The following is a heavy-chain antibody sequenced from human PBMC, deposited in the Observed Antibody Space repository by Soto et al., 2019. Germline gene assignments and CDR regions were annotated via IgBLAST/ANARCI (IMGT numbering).Heavy chain of an antibody. V-gene: IGHV3-74*01. CDR3: ARVFRSRYSGYGNDY. CDR2: INSDGSST. Sequence: GGSLRLSCAASGFTVSSYWMHWVRQAPGKGLVWVSRINSDGSSTSYADSVKGRFTISRDNAKNTLYLQMNSLRAEDTAVYYCARVFRSRYSGYGNDYWGPGTPLTIYS. J-gene: IGHJ4*02. CDR1: GFTVSSYW. D-gene: IGHD3-3*01.